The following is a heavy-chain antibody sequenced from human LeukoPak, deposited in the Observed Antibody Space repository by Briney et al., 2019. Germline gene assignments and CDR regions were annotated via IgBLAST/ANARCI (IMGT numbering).Heavy chain of an antibody. J-gene: IGHJ5*02. V-gene: IGHV1-18*01. CDR1: GYTFTSYG. Sequence: GASVKVSCKTSGYTFTSYGISWVRQAPGQGLEWMGWISGYSGKTNYAQKFQGRVTMTTDTSTSTAYMELRSLRSDDTAVYYCARAPERLGWFDPWGQGFPVTVSS. D-gene: IGHD1-1*01. CDR2: ISGYSGKT. CDR3: ARAPERLGWFDP.